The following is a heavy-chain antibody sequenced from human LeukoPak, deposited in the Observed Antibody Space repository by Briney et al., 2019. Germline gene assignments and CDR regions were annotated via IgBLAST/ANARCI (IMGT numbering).Heavy chain of an antibody. CDR3: AKGNYDILTGYLGY. J-gene: IGHJ4*02. V-gene: IGHV3-23*01. CDR1: GFTFSSYA. CDR2: ISGSGGST. Sequence: GGSLRLSCAASGFTFSSYAMSWVRQAPGKGLEWVSAISGSGGSTYYADSVKGRFTISRDNSKNTLYLQMNSLRAEDTAVYYCAKGNYDILTGYLGYWGQGTLVTVSS. D-gene: IGHD3-9*01.